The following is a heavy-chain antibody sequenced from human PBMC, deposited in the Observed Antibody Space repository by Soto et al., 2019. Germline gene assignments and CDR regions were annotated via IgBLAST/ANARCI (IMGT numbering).Heavy chain of an antibody. CDR3: AKGAVAGTPTSYYYYGMDV. V-gene: IGHV1-69*12. CDR2: IIPIFGTV. J-gene: IGHJ6*02. Sequence: QVQLLQFGVEVKKPGSSVRVSCEASGGTFRTYAISWVRQAPGQGLEWMGEIIPIFGTVNYAQKFQGRVTITADESTTTVYMDLRSLRSEDTAVYYCAKGAVAGTPTSYYYYGMDVWGQGTTVTVSS. CDR1: GGTFRTYA. D-gene: IGHD6-19*01.